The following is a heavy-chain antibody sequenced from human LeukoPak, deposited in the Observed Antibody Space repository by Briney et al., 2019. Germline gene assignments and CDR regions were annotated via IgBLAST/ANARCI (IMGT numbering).Heavy chain of an antibody. CDR1: GFTFGDYA. V-gene: IGHV3-49*04. CDR3: TTTMIVVVSIFDY. J-gene: IGHJ4*02. D-gene: IGHD3-22*01. Sequence: PGRSLRLSCTASGFTFGDYAMSWVRQAPGKGLEWVGFSRSKAYGGTTEYAASVKGRFTISRDDSKSIAYLQMNSLKTEDTAVYYCTTTMIVVVSIFDYWGRGTLVTVSS. CDR2: SRSKAYGGTT.